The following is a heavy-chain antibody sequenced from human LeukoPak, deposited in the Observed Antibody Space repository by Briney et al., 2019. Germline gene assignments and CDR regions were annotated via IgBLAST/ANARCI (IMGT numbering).Heavy chain of an antibody. CDR2: IYYSGST. V-gene: IGHV4-59*01. Sequence: PSETLSLTCTVSGGSISSYYWSWIRQPPGKGLEWIGYIYYSGSTNYNPSLKSRVTISVDTSKNQFSLKLSSVTAADTAVYYCASSHTWIQPYYFDYWGQGTLVTVSS. J-gene: IGHJ4*02. CDR1: GGSISSYY. CDR3: ASSHTWIQPYYFDY. D-gene: IGHD5-18*01.